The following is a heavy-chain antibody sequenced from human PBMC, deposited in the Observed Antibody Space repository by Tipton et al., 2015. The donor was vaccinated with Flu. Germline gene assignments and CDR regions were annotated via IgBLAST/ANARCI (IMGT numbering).Heavy chain of an antibody. J-gene: IGHJ4*02. CDR2: IYTSGST. CDR3: ARQGWPGVFDRQLPYYFDY. V-gene: IGHV4-4*07. CDR1: GGSMSSFY. Sequence: TLSLTCIVSGGSMSSFYWSWIRQPAGKGLEWIGRIYTSGSTNYNPSLKSRLTISVDTSMNQFSLKLNSVSAADTAVYYCARQGWPGVFDRQLPYYFDYWGQGILVTVSS. D-gene: IGHD1-26*01.